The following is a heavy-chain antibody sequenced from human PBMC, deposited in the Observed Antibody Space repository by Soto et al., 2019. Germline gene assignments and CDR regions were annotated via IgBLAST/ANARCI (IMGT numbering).Heavy chain of an antibody. V-gene: IGHV4-59*01. D-gene: IGHD4-17*01. CDR3: ARDRDYGDYVFAD. CDR1: GGSISSYY. CDR2: IYYSGST. J-gene: IGHJ4*02. Sequence: PSETLSLTCTVSGGSISSYYWSWIRQPPGKGLEWIGYIYYSGSTNYNPSLKSRVTISVDTSKNQFSLKLSSVTAADTAVYYCARDRDYGDYVFADWGQGTLVTVSS.